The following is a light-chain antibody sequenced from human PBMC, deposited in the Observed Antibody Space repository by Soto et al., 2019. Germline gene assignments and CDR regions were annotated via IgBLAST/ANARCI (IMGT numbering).Light chain of an antibody. CDR3: QQYGSSPST. J-gene: IGKJ2*01. Sequence: EIVLVQSPGTLSLSPGERATLSCRASQGVSGTYLAWYQHKPGQAPRLLIYGASSRATGISDRFSGSGSGTDFTLTISRLEPEDFAVYFCQQYGSSPSTFGQGTKLEIK. CDR1: QGVSGTY. CDR2: GAS. V-gene: IGKV3-20*01.